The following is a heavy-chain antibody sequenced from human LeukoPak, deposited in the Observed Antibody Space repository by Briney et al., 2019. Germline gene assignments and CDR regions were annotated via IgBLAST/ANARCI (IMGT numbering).Heavy chain of an antibody. CDR2: ITGSGDST. Sequence: GGSLRLSCAASGFTFSSYAMSWVRQAPGRGLDWVSNITGSGDSTFYADSVKGRFTISRDNSKNTLYLQMNSLRTEDTAVYYCAKVPYSSGYYHFDYWGQGTLVTVSS. CDR1: GFTFSSYA. CDR3: AKVPYSSGYYHFDY. V-gene: IGHV3-23*01. J-gene: IGHJ4*02. D-gene: IGHD3-22*01.